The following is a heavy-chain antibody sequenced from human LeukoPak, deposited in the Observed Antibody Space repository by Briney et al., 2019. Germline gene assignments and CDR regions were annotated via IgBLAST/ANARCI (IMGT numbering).Heavy chain of an antibody. CDR2: IYYSGST. CDR1: GGSISSYY. D-gene: IGHD3-10*01. Sequence: SGTLSLTCTVSGGSISSYYWSWIRQPPGKGLEWIGYIYYSGSTNYNPSLKSRVTISVDTSKNQFSLKLSSVTAADTAVYYCAGDYGSGSYYNYWGQGTLVTVSS. V-gene: IGHV4-59*01. J-gene: IGHJ4*02. CDR3: AGDYGSGSYYNY.